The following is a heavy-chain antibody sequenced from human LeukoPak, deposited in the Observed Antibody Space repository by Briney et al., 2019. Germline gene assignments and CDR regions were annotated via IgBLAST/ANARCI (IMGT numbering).Heavy chain of an antibody. V-gene: IGHV4-59*11. CDR2: ISYSGNS. J-gene: IGHJ2*01. CDR1: GASISSHY. CDR3: ARTLRYYDSSDYWYFDL. D-gene: IGHD3-22*01. Sequence: PSETLSLTCTVAGASISSHYWSWIRQPPGKGLEWIGYISYSGNSDYNPSLKSRVTMSVDTSKNQFSLKLSSVTAADTAVYYCARTLRYYDSSDYWYFDLWGRGTLVTVSS.